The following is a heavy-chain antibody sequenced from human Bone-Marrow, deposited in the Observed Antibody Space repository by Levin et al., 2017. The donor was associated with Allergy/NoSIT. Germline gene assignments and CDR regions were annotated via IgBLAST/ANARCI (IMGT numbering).Heavy chain of an antibody. CDR3: YKAAYWTFVH. CDR2: VKGKGGGGAK. V-gene: IGHV3-15*01. Sequence: GESLKISCAVSGVTFSDAWVGWVRQAPGKGLEWVGRVKGKGGGGAKEYAAPVQGRFTVSKDESKNTLYLQMNNLKTEDTAMYYCYKAAYWTFVHWGQGTLVTVSS. J-gene: IGHJ4*02. CDR1: GVTFSDAW. D-gene: IGHD1-1*01.